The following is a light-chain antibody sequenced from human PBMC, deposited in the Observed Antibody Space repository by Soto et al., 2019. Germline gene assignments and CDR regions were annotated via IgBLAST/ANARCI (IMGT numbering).Light chain of an antibody. V-gene: IGKV1-5*03. CDR1: QSISTW. Sequence: DIQMTQSPSTLSASVGDRVTITCRASQSISTWLAWYLQKPGKAPKLLIYKASSLRNGVPSRFSGSGSGTEFTLTIYSLQPDDFASYYCQQYNGYPHTFGQGTKLEIK. CDR2: KAS. CDR3: QQYNGYPHT. J-gene: IGKJ2*01.